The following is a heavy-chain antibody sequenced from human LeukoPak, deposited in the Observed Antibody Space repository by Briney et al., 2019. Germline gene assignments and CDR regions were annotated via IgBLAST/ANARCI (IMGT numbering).Heavy chain of an antibody. CDR2: IIPIFGTA. CDR1: GGTFSSYA. V-gene: IGHV1-69*05. D-gene: IGHD3-22*01. CDR3: ARGDYYDWNAFDI. Sequence: ASVKVFCKASGGTFSSYAISWVRQAPGQGLEWMGGIIPIFGTANYAQKFQGRVTITTDESTSTAYMELSSLRSEDTAVYYCARGDYYDWNAFDIWGQGTMVTVSS. J-gene: IGHJ3*02.